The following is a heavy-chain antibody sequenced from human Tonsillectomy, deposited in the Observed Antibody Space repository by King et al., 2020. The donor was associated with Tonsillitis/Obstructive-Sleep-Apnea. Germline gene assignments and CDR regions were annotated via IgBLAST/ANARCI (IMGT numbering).Heavy chain of an antibody. CDR1: GFTFRSYV. J-gene: IGHJ6*03. Sequence: VQLVESGGGVVQPGRSLRLSCAASGFTFRSYVMHWVRQAPGKGLAWVAFISYDGSNKYYADSVKGRFTISRDNSKNTLYLQMNSLRAEDTAVYYCARDHFMDVWGKGTTVTVSS. CDR3: ARDHFMDV. V-gene: IGHV3-30*01. CDR2: ISYDGSNK.